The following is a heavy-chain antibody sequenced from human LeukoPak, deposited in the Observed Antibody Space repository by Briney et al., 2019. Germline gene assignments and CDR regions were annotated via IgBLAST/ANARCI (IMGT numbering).Heavy chain of an antibody. Sequence: SETLSLTRAVYGGSFSGYYWSWIRQPPGKGLEWIGEINHSGSTNYNPSLKSRVTISVDTSKNQFSLKLSSVTAADTAVYYCARGLTLRRYCSSTSCYSVWFDPWGQGTLVTVSS. CDR2: INHSGST. CDR3: ARGLTLRRYCSSTSCYSVWFDP. CDR1: GGSFSGYY. D-gene: IGHD2-2*01. J-gene: IGHJ5*02. V-gene: IGHV4-34*01.